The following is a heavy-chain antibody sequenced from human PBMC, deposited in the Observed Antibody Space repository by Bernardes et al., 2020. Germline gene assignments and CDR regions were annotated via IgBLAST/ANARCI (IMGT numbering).Heavy chain of an antibody. CDR1: GFSLSTSGVG. Sequence: SGPTLVKPTQTLTLTCTFSGFSLSTSGVGVGWIRQPPGKALEWLALIYWDDDKRYSPSLKSRLTITKDTSKNQVVLTMTNMDPVDTATYYCAQVVGVVAATVWFDPWGQGTLVTVSS. CDR3: AQVVGVVAATVWFDP. J-gene: IGHJ5*02. CDR2: IYWDDDK. V-gene: IGHV2-5*02. D-gene: IGHD2-15*01.